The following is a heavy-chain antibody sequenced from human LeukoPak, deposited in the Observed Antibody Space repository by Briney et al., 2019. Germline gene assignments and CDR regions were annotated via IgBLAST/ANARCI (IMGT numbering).Heavy chain of an antibody. CDR2: ISGYDGNT. D-gene: IGHD2-8*01. J-gene: IGHJ5*02. Sequence: ASVKVSCKTSGYTFSRFGISWVRQAPGQGLEGMGWISGYDGNTNYPQRLHGSITIATDTSTSPAHMEVSNLRSDDAAVYYCARESSNGWFDPWGQGTLVTVSS. CDR1: GYTFSRFG. CDR3: ARESSNGWFDP. V-gene: IGHV1-18*01.